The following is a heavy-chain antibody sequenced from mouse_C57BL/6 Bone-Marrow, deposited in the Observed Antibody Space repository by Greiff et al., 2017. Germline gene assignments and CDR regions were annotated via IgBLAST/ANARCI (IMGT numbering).Heavy chain of an antibody. CDR3: TRSGWDYEDAMDY. D-gene: IGHD2-4*01. CDR1: GFTFSSYA. Sequence: EVKLVESGEGLVKPGGSLKLSCAASGFTFSSYAMSWVRQTPEKRLEWVAYISSGGDYIYYADTVKGRFTISRDNARNTLYLQMSRLKSENTAMYYCTRSGWDYEDAMDYWGQGTSVTVSS. CDR2: ISSGGDYI. V-gene: IGHV5-9-1*02. J-gene: IGHJ4*01.